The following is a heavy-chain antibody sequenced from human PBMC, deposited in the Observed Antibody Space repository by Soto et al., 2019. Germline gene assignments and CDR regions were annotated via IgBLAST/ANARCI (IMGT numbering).Heavy chain of an antibody. V-gene: IGHV1-3*01. CDR3: ARDYGDYIWGSYRYPNPNWFDP. CDR2: INAGNGNT. D-gene: IGHD3-16*02. Sequence: GASVKVSCKASGYTFTSYAMHWVRQAPGQRLEWMGWINAGNGNTKYSQKFQGRVTITRDTSASTAYMELSSLRSEDTAVYYCARDYGDYIWGSYRYPNPNWFDPWGQGTLVTVSS. CDR1: GYTFTSYA. J-gene: IGHJ5*02.